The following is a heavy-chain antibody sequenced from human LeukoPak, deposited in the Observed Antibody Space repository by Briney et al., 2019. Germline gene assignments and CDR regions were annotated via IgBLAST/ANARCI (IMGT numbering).Heavy chain of an antibody. J-gene: IGHJ3*02. CDR3: ARLSSWELDAFDI. V-gene: IGHV4-39*07. CDR2: IYYSGST. Sequence: SETLSLTCTVSGGSISSSRYYWGWIRQPPGKGLEWIGSIYYSGSTYYNPSLKSRVTISVDTSKNQFSLKLSSVTAADTAVYYCARLSSWELDAFDIWGQGTMVTVSS. D-gene: IGHD7-27*01. CDR1: GGSISSSRYY.